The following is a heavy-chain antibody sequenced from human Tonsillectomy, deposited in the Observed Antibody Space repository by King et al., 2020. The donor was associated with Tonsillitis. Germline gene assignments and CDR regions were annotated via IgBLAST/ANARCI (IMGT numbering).Heavy chain of an antibody. CDR2: VIPILCIE. V-gene: IGHV1-69*04. Sequence: QLVQSGAEVKKPGSSVKVSCKASGGTFISYAISWVRQAPGTGLECMGRVIPILCIENISQKFQCRGTITADKSTSTAYMELSSLRSEDTAVYYCARDSSYYYDSSGYYPDYWGQGTLVTVSS. CDR1: GGTFISYA. J-gene: IGHJ4*02. D-gene: IGHD3-22*01. CDR3: ARDSSYYYDSSGYYPDY.